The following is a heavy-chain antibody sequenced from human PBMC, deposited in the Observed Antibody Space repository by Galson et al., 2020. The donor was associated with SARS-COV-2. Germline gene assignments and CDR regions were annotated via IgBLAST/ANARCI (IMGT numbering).Heavy chain of an antibody. CDR3: AREWGDINSSVFDY. CDR1: GYNFISFY. V-gene: IGHV1-46*04. J-gene: IGHJ4*02. Sequence: ASVKVSCKASGYNFISFYIHWVRQAPGQGLEWMGVINPSGDITSYAQKLRGRVTVTRDMSTQTVYMELSSLTSEDTAVYYCAREWGDINSSVFDYWGQGSLVVVSS. CDR2: INPSGDIT. D-gene: IGHD2-21*01.